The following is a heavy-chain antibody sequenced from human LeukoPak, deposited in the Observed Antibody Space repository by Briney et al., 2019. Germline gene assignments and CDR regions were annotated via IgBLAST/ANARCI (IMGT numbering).Heavy chain of an antibody. D-gene: IGHD3-16*01. V-gene: IGHV3-23*01. CDR1: RFTFSDYG. Sequence: GGSLRLSCAASRFTFSDYGMSWVRQAPGKGLEWVSFISGSGGSTYYADSVKGRFTISRDNSKNTLYLQMNSLRAEDTAVYYCAKRQSRWGSIYYFDYWGQGTLVTVSS. CDR2: ISGSGGST. CDR3: AKRQSRWGSIYYFDY. J-gene: IGHJ4*02.